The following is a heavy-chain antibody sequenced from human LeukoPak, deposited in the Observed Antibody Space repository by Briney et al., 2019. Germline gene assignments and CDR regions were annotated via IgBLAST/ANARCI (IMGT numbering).Heavy chain of an antibody. CDR2: IDYSGST. Sequence: PSETLSLTCTVSGGSISSSSYYWGWIRQPPGKGLEWIGSIDYSGSTYYNPSLKSRVTISVDTSKNQFSLKLSSVTAADTAVYYCARWYYYVSSGLRQGQNWFDPWGQGTLVTVSS. D-gene: IGHD3-22*01. CDR3: ARWYYYVSSGLRQGQNWFDP. CDR1: GGSISSSSYY. V-gene: IGHV4-39*01. J-gene: IGHJ5*02.